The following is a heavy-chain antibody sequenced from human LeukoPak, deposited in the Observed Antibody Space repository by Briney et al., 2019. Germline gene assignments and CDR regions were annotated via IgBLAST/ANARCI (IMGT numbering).Heavy chain of an antibody. CDR1: GFTFRSYS. D-gene: IGHD3-22*01. Sequence: GGSLRLSCAASGFTFRSYSINWVRQAPGKGLEWVSCISSSSSYIYNADSVKGRFTISRDNAKNSLYLQMNGLRAEDTAVYYCARGGVYYDSSFDIWGQGTMVTVSS. CDR2: ISSSSSYI. CDR3: ARGGVYYDSSFDI. V-gene: IGHV3-21*01. J-gene: IGHJ3*02.